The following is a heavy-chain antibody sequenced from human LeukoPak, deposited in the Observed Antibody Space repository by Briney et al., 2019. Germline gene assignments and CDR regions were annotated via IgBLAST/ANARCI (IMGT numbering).Heavy chain of an antibody. J-gene: IGHJ4*02. CDR2: IYHSGST. Sequence: LETLSLTCSVSAYSISSGYYWAWIRQPPGKGLGCIATIYHSGSTYYNPSLKSRVTISEDTSKNQFSLKLSSVTAADTAVYYCARERGYFDTRDYWGQGTLVTVSS. CDR1: AYSISSGYY. D-gene: IGHD3-9*01. V-gene: IGHV4-38-2*02. CDR3: ARERGYFDTRDY.